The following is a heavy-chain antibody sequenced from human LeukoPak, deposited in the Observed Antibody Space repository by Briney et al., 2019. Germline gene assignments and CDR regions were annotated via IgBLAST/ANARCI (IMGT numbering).Heavy chain of an antibody. Sequence: ASVKVSCKTSGYTFHTYGINWVRQAPGQGPEWMGWINTSTGKSTYAQKFQGRVTWSTDISTTTVYMHLTSLTSDDTAIYSCTRARDEDDNSDPFHHWGQGTLVIVSS. CDR2: INTSTGKS. CDR1: GYTFHTYG. D-gene: IGHD3-22*01. CDR3: TRARDEDDNSDPFHH. J-gene: IGHJ1*01. V-gene: IGHV1-18*01.